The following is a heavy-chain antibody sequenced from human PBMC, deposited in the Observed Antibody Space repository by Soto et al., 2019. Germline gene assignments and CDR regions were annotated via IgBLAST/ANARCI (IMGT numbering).Heavy chain of an antibody. CDR1: GCSISSYY. J-gene: IGHJ2*01. Sequence: SETLSLTCTFSGCSISSYYWILIRQPPGKELEWIGYIYYSGSTNYNPSLKSRVTISVDTSKNQFSLKLSSVTAADTAVYYCARNVNTWYFDLWGRGTLVTVSS. CDR3: ARNVNTWYFDL. CDR2: IYYSGST. V-gene: IGHV4-59*01.